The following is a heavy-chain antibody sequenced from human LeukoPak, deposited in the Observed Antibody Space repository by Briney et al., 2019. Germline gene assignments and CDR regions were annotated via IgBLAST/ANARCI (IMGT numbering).Heavy chain of an antibody. D-gene: IGHD3-16*01. Sequence: GGSLRLSCAASGFTFSSYWMRWVRQAPGKGLEGVANIKQDGRGKYYVDSVKGRFTISRDNAKNSLYLQMNSMRAEDTAVYYCARQLNGYAGYILYYYYGMDVWGQGTTVTVSS. J-gene: IGHJ6*02. CDR3: ARQLNGYAGYILYYYYGMDV. CDR2: IKQDGRGK. CDR1: GFTFSSYW. V-gene: IGHV3-7*01.